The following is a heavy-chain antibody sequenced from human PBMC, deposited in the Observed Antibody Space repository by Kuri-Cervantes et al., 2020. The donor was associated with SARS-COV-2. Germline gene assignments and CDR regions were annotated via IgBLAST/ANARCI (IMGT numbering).Heavy chain of an antibody. CDR3: ARVADTMVRGSFPYYYYYYMDV. CDR1: GFTFSSYG. D-gene: IGHD3-10*01. Sequence: GGSLRLSCAASGFTFSSYGMHWVRQAPGKGLEWVANIKQDGSEKYYVDSVKGRFTISRDNAKNSLYLQMNSLRAEDTAVYYCARVADTMVRGSFPYYYYYYMDVWGKGTTVTVSS. J-gene: IGHJ6*03. V-gene: IGHV3-7*01. CDR2: IKQDGSEK.